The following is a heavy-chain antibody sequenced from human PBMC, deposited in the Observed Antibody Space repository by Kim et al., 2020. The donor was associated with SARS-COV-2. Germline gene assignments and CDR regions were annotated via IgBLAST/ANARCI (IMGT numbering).Heavy chain of an antibody. V-gene: IGHV3-30*02. D-gene: IGHD3-10*01. CDR3: AKALLRGVNFYYYGMDV. J-gene: IGHJ6*02. Sequence: VKGRFTSSREHSKSTLYLQMNSLRPEDTAVYYCAKALLRGVNFYYYGMDVWGQGTTVTVSS.